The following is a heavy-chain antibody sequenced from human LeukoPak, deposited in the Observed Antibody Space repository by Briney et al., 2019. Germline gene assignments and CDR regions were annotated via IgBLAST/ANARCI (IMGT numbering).Heavy chain of an antibody. CDR2: IYYSGST. V-gene: IGHV4-39*01. Sequence: KTSETLSLTCTVSGGSISSSSYYWGWIRQPPWKGLEWIGSIYYSGSTYYNPSLKSRVTISVDTSKNQFSLKLSSVTAADTAVYYCASIPSYSGARSAFDIWGQGTMVTVSS. CDR3: ASIPSYSGARSAFDI. J-gene: IGHJ3*02. D-gene: IGHD4-11*01. CDR1: GGSISSSSYY.